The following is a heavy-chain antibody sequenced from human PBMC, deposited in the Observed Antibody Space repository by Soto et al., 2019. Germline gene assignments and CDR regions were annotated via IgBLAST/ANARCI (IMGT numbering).Heavy chain of an antibody. Sequence: GGSLRLSCAASGFTFSSYSMNWVRQAPGKGLEWVSSISSSSSYIYYADSVKGRFTISRDNAKNSLYLQMNSLRAEDTAVYYCARDGGYCSSTSCYDGDYYYYYYMDVWGKGTTVTVSS. CDR2: ISSSSSYI. CDR1: GFTFSSYS. D-gene: IGHD2-2*01. J-gene: IGHJ6*03. V-gene: IGHV3-21*01. CDR3: ARDGGYCSSTSCYDGDYYYYYYMDV.